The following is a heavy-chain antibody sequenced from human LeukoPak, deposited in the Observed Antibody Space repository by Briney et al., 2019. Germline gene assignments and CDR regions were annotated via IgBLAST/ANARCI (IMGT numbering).Heavy chain of an antibody. CDR2: XXXXXXYX. CDR1: XXXXSXXX. Sequence: PGGSLRLSCAASXXXXSXXXXXXVXXXXXXXXXXVXXXXXXXXYXDFAXSAKXRFTISRDNSKKTLYLQMNSLRAEDTAVYYCARXIAMVRGGIISPPDAFDIWGQGTMGTVSS. V-gene: IGHV3-33*08. D-gene: IGHD3-10*01. CDR3: ARXIAMVRGGIISPPDAFDI. J-gene: IGHJ3*02.